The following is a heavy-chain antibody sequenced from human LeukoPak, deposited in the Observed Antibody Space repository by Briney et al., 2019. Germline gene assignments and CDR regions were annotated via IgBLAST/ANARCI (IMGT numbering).Heavy chain of an antibody. CDR2: TSGSGGRT. V-gene: IGHV3-23*01. CDR1: GFTFTTYA. J-gene: IGHJ4*02. Sequence: GGSLRLSCAASGFTFTTYAMSWVRQAPGKGLEWVSATSGSGGRTYYADSVKGRFTISRDNSKNTLYLQMNSLRAEDTAVYYCAKGQLDIVVVPAAIGAFDYWGQGTLVTVSS. D-gene: IGHD2-2*02. CDR3: AKGQLDIVVVPAAIGAFDY.